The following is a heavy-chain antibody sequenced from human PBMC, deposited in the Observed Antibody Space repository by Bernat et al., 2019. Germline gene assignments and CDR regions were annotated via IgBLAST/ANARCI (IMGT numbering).Heavy chain of an antibody. J-gene: IGHJ4*02. D-gene: IGHD7-27*01. V-gene: IGHV3-7*03. CDR2: INQDGSEK. Sequence: EVQLVESGVGLVQPGCSLRLSCAASGFTFSVSWLSWVRQAPGKGLAWVANINQDGSEKYYVDSVRGSVTISRDNAKNSLYLQMNSLRADDTAVYYCARSPRTGDVDYWGQGTLVTVSS. CDR3: ARSPRTGDVDY. CDR1: GFTFSVSW.